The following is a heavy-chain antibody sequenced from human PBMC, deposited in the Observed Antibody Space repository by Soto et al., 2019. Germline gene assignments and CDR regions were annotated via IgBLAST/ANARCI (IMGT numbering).Heavy chain of an antibody. D-gene: IGHD5-18*01. CDR3: ARVKGIQLWSPYYYYYGMDV. J-gene: IGHJ6*02. V-gene: IGHV1-69*13. Sequence: ASVKVSCKASGGTFSSYAISLVRQAPGQGLEWMGGIIPIFGTANYAQKFQGRVTITADESTSTAYMELSSLRSEDTAVYYCARVKGIQLWSPYYYYYGMDVWGQGTTVAVS. CDR1: GGTFSSYA. CDR2: IIPIFGTA.